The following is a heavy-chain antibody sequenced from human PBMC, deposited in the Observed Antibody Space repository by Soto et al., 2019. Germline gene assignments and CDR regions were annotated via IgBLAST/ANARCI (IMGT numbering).Heavy chain of an antibody. CDR3: ARVLNSPHANAFDI. V-gene: IGHV3-48*03. CDR2: ISSSSGSTI. Sequence: GGSLRLSCAASGFTFSSYEMNWVRQAPGKGLEWVSYISSSSGSTIYYADSVKGRFTISRDNAKNSLYLQMNSLRAEDTAVYYCARVLNSPHANAFDIWGQGTMVTVSS. J-gene: IGHJ3*02. CDR1: GFTFSSYE. D-gene: IGHD2-15*01.